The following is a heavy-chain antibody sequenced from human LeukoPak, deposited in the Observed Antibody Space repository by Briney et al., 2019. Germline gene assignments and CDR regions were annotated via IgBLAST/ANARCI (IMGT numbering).Heavy chain of an antibody. CDR2: INPNSGGT. CDR1: GYTFTGYY. J-gene: IGHJ6*02. CDR3: ARDIVPAAHRGYYYYGMDV. Sequence: ASVKVSCKASGYTFTGYYMHWVRQAPGQGLEWMGWINPNSGGTNYAQKFQGWVTMTRDTSISTAYMELSRLRSDDTAVYYCARDIVPAAHRGYYYYGMDVWGQGTTVTVSS. V-gene: IGHV1-2*04. D-gene: IGHD2-2*01.